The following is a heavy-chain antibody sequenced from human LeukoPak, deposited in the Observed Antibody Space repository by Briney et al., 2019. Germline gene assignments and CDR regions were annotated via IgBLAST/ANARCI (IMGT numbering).Heavy chain of an antibody. CDR3: ASQTHYYDSSGYIPSNY. Sequence: PGGSLRLSCAASGFTFDDYGMSWVRQAPGKGLEWVSGINWNGGSTGYADSVKGRFTISRDNAKNSLYLQMNSLRAEDTALYYCASQTHYYDSSGYIPSNYWGQGTLVTVSS. J-gene: IGHJ4*02. CDR2: INWNGGST. V-gene: IGHV3-20*04. D-gene: IGHD3-22*01. CDR1: GFTFDDYG.